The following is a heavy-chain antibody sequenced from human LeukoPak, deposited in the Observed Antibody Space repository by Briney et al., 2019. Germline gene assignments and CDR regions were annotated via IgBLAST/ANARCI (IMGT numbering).Heavy chain of an antibody. J-gene: IGHJ4*02. CDR1: GGSISSYY. Sequence: SETLSLTCTVSGGSISSYYWSWIRQPPGKGLEWIGEINHSGSTNYNPSLKSRVTISVDTSKNQFSLKLSSVTAADTAVYYCARGRFSMFHWGQGTLVTVSS. D-gene: IGHD3-10*02. CDR3: ARGRFSMFH. CDR2: INHSGST. V-gene: IGHV4-34*01.